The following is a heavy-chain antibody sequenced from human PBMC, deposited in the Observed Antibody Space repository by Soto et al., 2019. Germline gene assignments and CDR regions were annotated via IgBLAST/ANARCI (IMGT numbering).Heavy chain of an antibody. V-gene: IGHV4-59*01. J-gene: IGHJ4*02. Sequence: QVQLQESGPGLVKPSETLSLTCTVSGGSNNSYYWSWIRQPPGKAPEWIGYIYYSGSTNYNPSLMSRVTISVDTSKSHFALKLSSVTAADTAVYYCARGRHWLDYWGQGTLVTVSS. D-gene: IGHD6-19*01. CDR3: ARGRHWLDY. CDR1: GGSNNSYY. CDR2: IYYSGST.